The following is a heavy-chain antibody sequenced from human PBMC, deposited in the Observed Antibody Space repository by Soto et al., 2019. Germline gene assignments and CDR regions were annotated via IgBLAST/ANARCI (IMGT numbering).Heavy chain of an antibody. Sequence: QVQLVESGGGVVQPGGSLRLPCAASGFTFRTYAMHWVGQAPGKGLGWLAVISYDGIHSYYADSVKGRFTISRDNSKNTLYRETNRPRPEDTAVEYCVKAGWGGFDVWYLCFDHWGQGALVNVSS. CDR1: GFTFRTYA. J-gene: IGHJ4*02. V-gene: IGHV3-30*18. D-gene: IGHD5-12*01. CDR2: ISYDGIHS. CDR3: VKAGWGGFDVWYLCFDH.